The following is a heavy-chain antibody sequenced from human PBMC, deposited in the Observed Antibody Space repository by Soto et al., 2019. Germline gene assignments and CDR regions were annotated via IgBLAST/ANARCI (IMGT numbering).Heavy chain of an antibody. Sequence: ETLSLTCTVXXGSISSYXWXXIRQPPGKGLEWIGYIYYSGSTNYNPSLKSRVTISVDTSKNQXXXKLSSVTAADTAVYYCARVAYCGGDCCPYYFDYWGQGTLVTVSS. J-gene: IGHJ4*02. V-gene: IGHV4-59*01. D-gene: IGHD2-21*02. CDR2: IYYSGST. CDR1: XGSISSYX. CDR3: ARVAYCGGDCCPYYFDY.